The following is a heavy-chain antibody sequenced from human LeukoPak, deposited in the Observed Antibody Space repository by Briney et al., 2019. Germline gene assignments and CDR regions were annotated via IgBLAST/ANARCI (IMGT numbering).Heavy chain of an antibody. V-gene: IGHV3-23*01. CDR1: GFTFGSYA. CDR3: AKLGLRFPFNAFDI. CDR2: ISGSGGST. D-gene: IGHD3-16*01. J-gene: IGHJ3*02. Sequence: PGGSLRLSCAASGFTFGSYAMSCVRQAPGKGLEWVSAISGSGGSTYYADSVKGRFTISRDNSKNTLYLQMNSLRAEDTAVYYCAKLGLRFPFNAFDIWGQGTMVTVSS.